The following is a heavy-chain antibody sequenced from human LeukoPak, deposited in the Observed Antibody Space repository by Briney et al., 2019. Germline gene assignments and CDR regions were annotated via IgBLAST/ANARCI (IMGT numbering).Heavy chain of an antibody. CDR2: VNSGGRST. CDR3: ARGYDFWREDI. V-gene: IGHV3-74*01. Sequence: GGSLRLSCAASGFTFSSYWMHWVRQAPGKGLVWVSHVNSGGRSTNYADSVKGRFTISRDNAKNTLYLQMNSLTAEDTAVYYCARGYDFWREDIWGQGTMVTVSS. D-gene: IGHD3-3*01. J-gene: IGHJ3*02. CDR1: GFTFSSYW.